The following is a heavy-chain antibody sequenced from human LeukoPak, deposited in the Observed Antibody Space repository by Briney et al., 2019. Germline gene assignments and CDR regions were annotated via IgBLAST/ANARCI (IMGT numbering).Heavy chain of an antibody. CDR3: AREIRDWYFDL. D-gene: IGHD3-10*01. Sequence: GGSLRLSCAASGFTVRSNYMSWVRQAPGKGLEWVSVIYSGGSTYYADSVKGRFTISRDNSKNTLYLQMNSLRAEDTAVYYCAREIRDWYFDLWGQGTLVTVSS. CDR2: IYSGGST. J-gene: IGHJ2*01. V-gene: IGHV3-53*01. CDR1: GFTVRSNY.